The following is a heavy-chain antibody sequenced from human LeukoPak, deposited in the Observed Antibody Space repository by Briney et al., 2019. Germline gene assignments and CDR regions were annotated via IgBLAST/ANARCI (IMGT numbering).Heavy chain of an antibody. D-gene: IGHD3-22*01. CDR1: GFRFSNYA. V-gene: IGHV3-30*18. J-gene: IGHJ4*02. CDR3: AKRYDTTVYSINFDY. CDR2: ISYDGSKK. Sequence: GGSLRLSCAASGFRFSNYAMHWVRQAPGKGLEWVAGISYDGSKKYSADSVKGRFTISRDNSKNTLYLQMNSLRADDTAMYYCAKRYDTTVYSINFDYWGQGTLVTVSS.